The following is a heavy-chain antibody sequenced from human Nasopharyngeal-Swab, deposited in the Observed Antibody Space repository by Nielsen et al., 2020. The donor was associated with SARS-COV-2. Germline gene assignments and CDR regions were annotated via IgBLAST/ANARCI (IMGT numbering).Heavy chain of an antibody. Sequence: GGSLRLSCAASGFTVSSNYMSWVRQAPGKGLEWVSVIYSGGSTYYADSVKGRFTISRDNSKNTLYLQMNSLRAEDTAVYYCARDLAVGHFDYWGQGTLVTVSS. CDR3: ARDLAVGHFDY. J-gene: IGHJ4*02. V-gene: IGHV3-53*01. D-gene: IGHD6-19*01. CDR2: IYSGGST. CDR1: GFTVSSNY.